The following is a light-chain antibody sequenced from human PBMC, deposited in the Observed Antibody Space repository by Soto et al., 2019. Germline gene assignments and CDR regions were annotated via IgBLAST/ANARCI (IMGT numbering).Light chain of an antibody. Sequence: EIVLTQSPGTLSLSPGERATLSCRASQSISSNYLAWYQQKPGQAPRLLIYDASSRATAISDRFSASGSGTDFTLTVSRLEPEDFAVYYCQQYSSSPRTFGQGTKVEIK. CDR1: QSISSNY. CDR2: DAS. J-gene: IGKJ1*01. V-gene: IGKV3-20*01. CDR3: QQYSSSPRT.